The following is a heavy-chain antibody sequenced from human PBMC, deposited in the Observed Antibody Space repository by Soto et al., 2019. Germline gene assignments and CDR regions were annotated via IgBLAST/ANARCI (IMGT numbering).Heavy chain of an antibody. D-gene: IGHD2-2*01. CDR1: GYTCTSYG. V-gene: IGHV1-18*01. CDR2: ISAYNGNT. J-gene: IGHJ5*02. CDR3: ARAYLGGTSFHRFDP. Sequence: ASVEVSCKASGYTCTSYGISWVRQAPGQGLEWMGWISAYNGNTNYAQKLQGRVTMTTDTSTSTAYMELRSLRSDDTAVYYCARAYLGGTSFHRFDPWGQGTLATVPS.